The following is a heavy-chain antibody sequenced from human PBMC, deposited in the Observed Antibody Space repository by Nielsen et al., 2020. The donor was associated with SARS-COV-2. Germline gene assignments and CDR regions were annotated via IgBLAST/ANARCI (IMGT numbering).Heavy chain of an antibody. Sequence: ASVKVSCKASGYTFTSYGISWVRQAPGQGLEWMGWISAYNGNTNYAQKFQGWVTMTRDTSISTAYMELSRLRSDDTAVYYCARQGPYSSSWYVVYYFDYWGQGTLVTVSS. CDR2: ISAYNGNT. J-gene: IGHJ4*02. CDR1: GYTFTSYG. V-gene: IGHV1-18*01. CDR3: ARQGPYSSSWYVVYYFDY. D-gene: IGHD6-13*01.